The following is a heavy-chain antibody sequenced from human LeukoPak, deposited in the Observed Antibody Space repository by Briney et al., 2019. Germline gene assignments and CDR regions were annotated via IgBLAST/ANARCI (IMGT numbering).Heavy chain of an antibody. V-gene: IGHV3-23*01. J-gene: IGHJ4*02. CDR1: GFTFTSYS. Sequence: GGSLRLSCAASGFTFTSYSMNWVRQAPGKGLEWVSTISGSDGTTYYADSVKGRFTISRDNSKNTLHLQMNSLRAEDTAVYYCAKDVGYRKGADCWGQGTLVTVSS. CDR3: AKDVGYRKGADC. D-gene: IGHD1-14*01. CDR2: ISGSDGTT.